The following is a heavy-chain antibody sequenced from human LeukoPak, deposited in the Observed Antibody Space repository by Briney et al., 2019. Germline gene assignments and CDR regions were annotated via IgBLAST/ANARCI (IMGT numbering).Heavy chain of an antibody. Sequence: PGGSLRLSCAASGFTFSSYSMNWVRQAPGKGLEWVSSISSSSSYIYYADSVKGRFTISRDNAKNSLYLQMNSLRAEDMAVYYCARDSASASSLWAAYWGQGTLVTVSS. D-gene: IGHD2-15*01. CDR3: ARDSASASSLWAAY. CDR2: ISSSSSYI. V-gene: IGHV3-21*01. J-gene: IGHJ4*02. CDR1: GFTFSSYS.